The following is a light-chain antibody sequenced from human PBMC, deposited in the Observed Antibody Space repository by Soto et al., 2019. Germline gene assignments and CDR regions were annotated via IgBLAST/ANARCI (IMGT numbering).Light chain of an antibody. CDR1: QTISTW. CDR2: KAS. Sequence: IQMTQSPSTLSASVGDRVTFTCRASQTISTWLAWYQQKPGEAPKLLIYKASTLEVVVPSRFSGSGSGTDFTLTINTLQPADFATYYCQQYNSYPWTFGQGTKV. V-gene: IGKV1-5*03. CDR3: QQYNSYPWT. J-gene: IGKJ1*01.